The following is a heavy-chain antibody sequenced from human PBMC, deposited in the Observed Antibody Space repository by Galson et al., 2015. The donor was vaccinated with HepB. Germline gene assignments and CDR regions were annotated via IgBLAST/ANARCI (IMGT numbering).Heavy chain of an antibody. CDR2: INDSGST. J-gene: IGHJ6*02. V-gene: IGHV4-34*01. Sequence: SETLSLTCAVYGGSFNSYYWSWIRQPPGKGLEWIGEINDSGSTNYKPSLKSRVTISVDTSKKQFSLKLNSVTAADTGVYYCARGHYDILTSFYYYYGMDVWGQGTTVTVSS. CDR1: GGSFNSYY. CDR3: ARGHYDILTSFYYYYGMDV. D-gene: IGHD3-9*01.